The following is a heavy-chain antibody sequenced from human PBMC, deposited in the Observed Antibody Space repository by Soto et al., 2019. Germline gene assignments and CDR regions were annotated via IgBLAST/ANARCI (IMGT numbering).Heavy chain of an antibody. Sequence: ASVKVSFKASGYSFTSYDISWVRQATGQGLEWMGWMNPNSGNTGYAQKFQGRVTMTRNTSISTAYMELSSLRSEDTAVYYCARAQAEGLDCSGSSCYAYYYYMDFWGKGTTVTVSS. J-gene: IGHJ6*03. CDR3: ARAQAEGLDCSGSSCYAYYYYMDF. D-gene: IGHD2-2*01. CDR1: GYSFTSYD. CDR2: MNPNSGNT. V-gene: IGHV1-8*01.